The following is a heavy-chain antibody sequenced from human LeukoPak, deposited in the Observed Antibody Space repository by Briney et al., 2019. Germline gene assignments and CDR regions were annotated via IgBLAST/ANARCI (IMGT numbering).Heavy chain of an antibody. CDR3: ARAGYSMVRGYFDY. J-gene: IGHJ4*02. CDR2: ISSSSSYI. V-gene: IGHV3-21*01. Sequence: GGSLRLSCAASGFTFSSYSMNWVRQAPGKGLEWVSSISSSSSYIYYADSVKGRFTISRDNAKNSLYLQMNSLRVEDTAVYYCARAGYSMVRGYFDYWGQGTLVTVSS. CDR1: GFTFSSYS. D-gene: IGHD6-13*01.